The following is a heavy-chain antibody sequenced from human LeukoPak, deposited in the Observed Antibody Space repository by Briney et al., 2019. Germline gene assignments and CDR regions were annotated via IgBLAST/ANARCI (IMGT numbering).Heavy chain of an antibody. V-gene: IGHV5-51*01. CDR2: IYPGDSDT. CDR3: ARQGSVALRSLAY. CDR1: GYSFTNYW. J-gene: IGHJ4*02. D-gene: IGHD6-6*01. Sequence: GESLKISCKGSGYSFTNYWIGWVRQMPGKGLEWMGIIYPGDSDTTYSPSFQGQVTISADKSISTAYLQWSSLKASDTAIYYCARQGSVALRSLAYWGQGTLVTVSS.